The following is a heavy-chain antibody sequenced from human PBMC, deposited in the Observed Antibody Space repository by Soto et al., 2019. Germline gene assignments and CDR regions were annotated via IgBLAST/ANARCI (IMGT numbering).Heavy chain of an antibody. Sequence: SLRLSCAASGFTFSSYAMSWVRQAPGKGLEWVSAISGSGGGTYYADSVKGRFTISRENSKNTLYLQMNSLRAEDTAVYYCAQFSLGTRRTAMGLIDYPGQATLVTVSS. CDR1: GFTFSSYA. V-gene: IGHV3-23*01. J-gene: IGHJ4*02. D-gene: IGHD5-18*01. CDR2: ISGSGGGT. CDR3: AQFSLGTRRTAMGLIDY.